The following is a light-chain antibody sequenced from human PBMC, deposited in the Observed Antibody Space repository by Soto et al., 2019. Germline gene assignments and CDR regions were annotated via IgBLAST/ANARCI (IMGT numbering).Light chain of an antibody. V-gene: IGKV3-20*01. CDR3: QQYGSSPLT. CDR1: QSVSSSY. Sequence: EMVLTQSPGTLSLSPGERATLSCRASQSVSSSYLAWYQQKPGQAPRLLIDGASSSATGIPDRFSGSGSGTDFPLTISRLEPEDFAVYYCQQYGSSPLTFGGGTKVEIK. J-gene: IGKJ4*01. CDR2: GAS.